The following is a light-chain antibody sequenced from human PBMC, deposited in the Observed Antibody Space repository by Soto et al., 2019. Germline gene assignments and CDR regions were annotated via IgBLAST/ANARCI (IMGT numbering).Light chain of an antibody. V-gene: IGLV1-44*01. CDR3: AAWDDSLSGV. Sequence: QSVLTQPPSATGTPGQRVTISCSGSSSNIGRSTVNWYQQLPGTAPKLLIYSNNQRPSGVPDRFSGSKSGTSASLAISGLQSEDEADYYCAAWDDSLSGVFGGGTKLTVL. J-gene: IGLJ3*02. CDR2: SNN. CDR1: SSNIGRST.